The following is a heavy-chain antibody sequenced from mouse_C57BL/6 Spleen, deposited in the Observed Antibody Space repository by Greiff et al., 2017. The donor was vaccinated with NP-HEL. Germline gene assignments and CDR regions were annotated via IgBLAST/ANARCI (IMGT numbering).Heavy chain of an antibody. V-gene: IGHV3-6*01. CDR2: ISYDGSN. J-gene: IGHJ1*03. CDR3: AREGELGDWYFDV. Sequence: ESGPGLVKPSQSLSLTCSVTGYSITSGYYWNWIRQFPGNKLEWMGYISYDGSNNYNPSLKNRISITRDTSKNQFFLKLNSVTTEDTATYYCAREGELGDWYFDVWGTGTTVTVSS. D-gene: IGHD4-1*01. CDR1: GYSITSGYY.